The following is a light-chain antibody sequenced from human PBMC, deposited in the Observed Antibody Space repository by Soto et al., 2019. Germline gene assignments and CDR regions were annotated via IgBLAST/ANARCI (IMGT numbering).Light chain of an antibody. J-gene: IGKJ1*01. CDR2: GAS. CDR3: QQYGNSRGT. V-gene: IGKV1-5*02. CDR1: QSVSTR. Sequence: DIQMTQSPSSRSASVLGIVTIVCLASQSVSTRLAWYQQKPGKAPKVLIYGASSRATGIPDRFSGSGSGTDFTLTISGLEPEDFAVYYCQQYGNSRGTFGQGTKVDIK.